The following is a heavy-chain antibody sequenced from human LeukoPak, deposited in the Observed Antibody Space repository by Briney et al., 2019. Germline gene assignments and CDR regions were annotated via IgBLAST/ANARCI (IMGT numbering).Heavy chain of an antibody. V-gene: IGHV5-51*01. Sequence: GESLKISCKASGYTFTNYWIGWVRQMPGKGLERIGTIYPGDSDTRYSPSFHGQVTISADKSISTAYLQWSSLRASDTGIYYCARRPASVGGGFDPWGQGTLVTVSS. J-gene: IGHJ5*02. D-gene: IGHD2-2*01. CDR3: ARRPASVGGGFDP. CDR2: IYPGDSDT. CDR1: GYTFTNYW.